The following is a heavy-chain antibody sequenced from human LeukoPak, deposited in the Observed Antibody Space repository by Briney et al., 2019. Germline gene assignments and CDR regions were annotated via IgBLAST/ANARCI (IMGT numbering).Heavy chain of an antibody. V-gene: IGHV3-23*01. CDR2: IFGSGGSA. J-gene: IGHJ4*02. CDR1: GFTFNSYA. Sequence: GGSLRLSCVASGFTFNSYAMYWVRQAPGKGLEWISGIFGSGGSAHYADSVKGRFTISRDNSKNTVYLQLDSLRVEDTAVYYCGKTTVGYTSGRYPGWPVDYWGQGALVTVSS. CDR3: GKTTVGYTSGRYPGWPVDY. D-gene: IGHD2-15*01.